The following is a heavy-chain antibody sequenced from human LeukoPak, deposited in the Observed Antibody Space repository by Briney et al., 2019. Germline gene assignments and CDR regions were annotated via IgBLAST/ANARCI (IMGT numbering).Heavy chain of an antibody. J-gene: IGHJ4*02. CDR3: ASWGAGGNS. V-gene: IGHV3-7*01. D-gene: IGHD3-16*01. Sequence: GGSLRLSCVGSGFTFSNHAMSWVRQVPGKGLDWVANINPDGSGKRYVDSVKGRFTIARDNADNSLSLQMNSLRAEDTAVYYCASWGAGGNSWGQGTLVTVSS. CDR2: INPDGSGK. CDR1: GFTFSNHA.